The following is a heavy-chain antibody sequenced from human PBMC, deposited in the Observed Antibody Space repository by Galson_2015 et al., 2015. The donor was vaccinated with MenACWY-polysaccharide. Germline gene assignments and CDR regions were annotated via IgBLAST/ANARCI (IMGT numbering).Heavy chain of an antibody. Sequence: SLRLSCAASGFTFTSYAMSWGRQAPGKGLEWVSAIRSSGTNTYYADSVKGRFTISRDNSKNTLYLQMNSLRAEDTAVYYCAKDSTDFWSVAGRFDHWGQGTLVTVSS. D-gene: IGHD3-3*01. V-gene: IGHV3-23*01. CDR3: AKDSTDFWSVAGRFDH. CDR2: IRSSGTNT. CDR1: GFTFTSYA. J-gene: IGHJ5*02.